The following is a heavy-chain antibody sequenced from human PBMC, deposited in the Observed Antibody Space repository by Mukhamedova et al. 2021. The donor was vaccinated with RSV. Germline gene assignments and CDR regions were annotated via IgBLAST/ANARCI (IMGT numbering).Heavy chain of an antibody. D-gene: IGHD6-13*01. J-gene: IGHJ4*02. V-gene: IGHV4-28*02. Sequence: SGSIYYNPSLKSRVTMSVDTSKNQFSLKLSSVTAVDTAVYYCARTDSSSIEQWGQGTLVTVSS. CDR2: SGSI. CDR3: ARTDSSSIEQ.